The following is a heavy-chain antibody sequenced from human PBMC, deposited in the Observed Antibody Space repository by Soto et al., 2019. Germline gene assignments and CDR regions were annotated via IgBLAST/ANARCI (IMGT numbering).Heavy chain of an antibody. CDR1: GFTFSSYS. V-gene: IGHV3-21*01. CDR3: VLLAVTSPRVHYYYYYGMDV. J-gene: IGHJ6*02. CDR2: ISSSSSYI. D-gene: IGHD2-21*02. Sequence: GGSLRLSCAASGFTFSSYSMNWVRQAPGKGLEWVSSISSSSSYIYYADSVKGRFTISRDNAKNSLYLQMNSLRAEDTAVYYCVLLAVTSPRVHYYYYYGMDVWGQGTTVTVSS.